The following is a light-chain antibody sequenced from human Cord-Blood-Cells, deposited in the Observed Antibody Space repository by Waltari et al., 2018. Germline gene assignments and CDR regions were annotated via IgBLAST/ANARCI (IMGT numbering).Light chain of an antibody. CDR1: KLGDKY. J-gene: IGLJ2*01. CDR2: QDS. CDR3: QAWDSSTAVV. V-gene: IGLV3-1*01. Sequence: SYDLTQPPSVSVSPGQTARITCSGDKLGDKYACWYQQKPGQSPVLVIYQDSKRPSGIPERFSGSNSGNTATLTISGTQAMDEADYYCQAWDSSTAVVFGGGTKLTVL.